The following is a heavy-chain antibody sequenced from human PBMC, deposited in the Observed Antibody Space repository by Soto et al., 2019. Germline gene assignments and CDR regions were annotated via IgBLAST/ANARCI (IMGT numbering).Heavy chain of an antibody. CDR2: IYYSGST. CDR1: GGSINSGGYY. J-gene: IGHJ4*02. CDR3: ARRTFLADYSDLWFDY. Sequence: PSETLSLTCTVSGGSINSGGYYWSWIRQHPGKGLEWIGYIYYSGSTYYNPSLKSRVTISIDTSKNQFSLKLNSATAADTAVYYCARRTFLADYSDLWFDYWGQGTLVTVSS. D-gene: IGHD4-4*01. V-gene: IGHV4-31*03.